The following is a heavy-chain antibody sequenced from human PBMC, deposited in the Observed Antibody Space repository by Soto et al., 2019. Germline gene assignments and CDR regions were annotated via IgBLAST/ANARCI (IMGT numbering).Heavy chain of an antibody. J-gene: IGHJ4*02. CDR1: GFTFSSCG. CDR3: AREATYDSSGYYAMYYFDY. CDR2: IWYDGSNQ. Sequence: WGALGPSCAGSGFTFSSCGDHGGRQGPGKGPVWVAVIWYDGSNQYYADSVQGRFTISRDNSKNTLYLQMNSLRAEDTAVYYCAREATYDSSGYYAMYYFDYWGQGTLVTVSS. D-gene: IGHD3-22*01. V-gene: IGHV3-33*01.